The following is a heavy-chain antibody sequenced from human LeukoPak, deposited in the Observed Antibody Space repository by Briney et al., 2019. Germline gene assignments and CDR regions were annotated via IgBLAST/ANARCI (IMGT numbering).Heavy chain of an antibody. CDR3: ARGYFDTRHSSNPFDY. D-gene: IGHD3-22*01. CDR2: IHSSGTT. J-gene: IGHJ4*02. Sequence: SETLSLTCTVSGDSISGYYWSWIRQTPGRGLEWIACIHSSGTTNYNPSLKSRVTISVDTSKNQFSLRLTSVTAADTAVYFCARGYFDTRHSSNPFDYWGQGALVTVSS. CDR1: GDSISGYY. V-gene: IGHV4-4*09.